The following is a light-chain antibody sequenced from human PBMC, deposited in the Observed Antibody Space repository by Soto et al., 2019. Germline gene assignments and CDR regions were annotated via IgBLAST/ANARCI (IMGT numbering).Light chain of an antibody. CDR1: SSDVGGYNY. CDR2: EVT. CDR3: NAYTTSNTWV. Sequence: QSVLTQPASVSVSPGQSITISCTGTSSDVGGYNYVSWYQQHPGKAPKLMIYEVTNRPSGVSNRFSGSRSGNTASLTISGLQAEDEAYYYCNAYTTSNTWVFGGGTKVTVL. V-gene: IGLV2-14*01. J-gene: IGLJ3*02.